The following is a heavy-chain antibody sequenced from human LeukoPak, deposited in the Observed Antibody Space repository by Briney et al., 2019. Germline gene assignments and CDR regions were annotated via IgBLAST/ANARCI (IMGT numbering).Heavy chain of an antibody. Sequence: GGSLRLSCAASGFTFNNYAVSWVRQAPGKGLEWVSVISGSGGGTYYADSVKGRFTISRDNSRNTLYLQMNSLRVEDTAVYYCAKTTGNIVGAYFDYWGQGTLVTVSS. D-gene: IGHD1-26*01. J-gene: IGHJ4*02. CDR3: AKTTGNIVGAYFDY. CDR1: GFTFNNYA. CDR2: ISGSGGGT. V-gene: IGHV3-23*01.